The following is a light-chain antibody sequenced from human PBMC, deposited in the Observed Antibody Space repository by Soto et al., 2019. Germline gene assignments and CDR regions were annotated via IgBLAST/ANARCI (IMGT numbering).Light chain of an antibody. CDR3: QQYGRSVT. V-gene: IGKV3-11*01. CDR2: DAS. Sequence: EIVLTQSPATLSLSPGERATLSCRASQSVSSYLAWYQQKPGQAPRLLIYDASNRATGIPARFSGSGSGTDFTLTITRLEPEDFAVYYCQQYGRSVTFGQGTRLENK. CDR1: QSVSSY. J-gene: IGKJ5*01.